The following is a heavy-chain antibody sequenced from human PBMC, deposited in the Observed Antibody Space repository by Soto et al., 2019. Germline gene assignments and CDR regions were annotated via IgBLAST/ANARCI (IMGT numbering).Heavy chain of an antibody. CDR1: GGSISSSSYY. J-gene: IGHJ6*03. D-gene: IGHD3-10*01. CDR2: IYYSGST. CDR3: AIGSPWFGELSRSWYYYMDV. V-gene: IGHV4-39*01. Sequence: SSETLSLTCTVSGGSISSSSYYWGWIRQPPGKGLEWIGSIYYSGSTYYNPSLKSRVTISVDTSKNQFSLKLSSVTAADTAVYYCAIGSPWFGELSRSWYYYMDVWGKGTTVTVSS.